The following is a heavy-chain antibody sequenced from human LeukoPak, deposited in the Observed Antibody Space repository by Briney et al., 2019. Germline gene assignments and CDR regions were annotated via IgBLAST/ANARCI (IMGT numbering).Heavy chain of an antibody. D-gene: IGHD1-20*01. CDR1: GGSFSGYY. CDR3: ARALNWDY. J-gene: IGHJ4*02. CDR2: INHSGST. Sequence: SETLSLTCAVYGGSFSGYYWSWIRQPPGKGLEWIGEINHSGSTNYNPSLKSRVTISVDTSKNQFSLKLSSVTAADTAVYYCARALNWDYWGQGTLVTVSS. V-gene: IGHV4-34*01.